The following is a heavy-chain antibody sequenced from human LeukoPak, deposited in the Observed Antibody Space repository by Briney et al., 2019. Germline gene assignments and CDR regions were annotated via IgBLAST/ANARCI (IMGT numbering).Heavy chain of an antibody. V-gene: IGHV4-34*01. CDR3: ARASGWELRIKGYFDY. Sequence: SETLSLTCAVYGGSFSGFYWSCIRHPPAHALDLIGEINHSGSTNYNPSLKSRVTISVDTSKNQFSLKLSSVTAADTAVYYCARASGWELRIKGYFDYWGQGTLVTVSS. CDR1: GGSFSGFY. CDR2: INHSGST. D-gene: IGHD1-26*01. J-gene: IGHJ4*02.